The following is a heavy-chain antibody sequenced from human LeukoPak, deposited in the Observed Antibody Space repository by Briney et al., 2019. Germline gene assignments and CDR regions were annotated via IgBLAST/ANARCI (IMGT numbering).Heavy chain of an antibody. V-gene: IGHV3-53*01. CDR3: AMSRGSEGVF. Sequence: GGSLRLSCAASVFTVSSNYMRGVRQAPGKGLEWVSVIYSGGSKYYSESGKGRFTIFRDNSKKTLDHQMNSLSAEDAAVCHYAMSRGSEGVFGAQGTVVTVSS. D-gene: IGHD2-21*01. CDR2: IYSGGSK. CDR1: VFTVSSNY. J-gene: IGHJ1*01.